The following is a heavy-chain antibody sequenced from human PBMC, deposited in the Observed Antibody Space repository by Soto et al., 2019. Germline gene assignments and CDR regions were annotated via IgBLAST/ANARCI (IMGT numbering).Heavy chain of an antibody. J-gene: IGHJ4*01. V-gene: IGHV4-34*01. CDR3: ARGQALNIVVVPAAVRKIFDY. Sequence: SETLSLTCAVYGGSFSGYYWSWIRQPPGKGLEWIGEINHSGSTNYNPSLKSRVTISVDTSKNQFSLKLSSVTAADTAVYYCARGQALNIVVVPAAVRKIFDYWGHGTLVTVSS. CDR1: GGSFSGYY. D-gene: IGHD2-2*01. CDR2: INHSGST.